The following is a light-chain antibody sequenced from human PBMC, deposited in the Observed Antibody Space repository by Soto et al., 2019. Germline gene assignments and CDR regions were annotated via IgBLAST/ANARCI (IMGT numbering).Light chain of an antibody. CDR3: QKYNSAPLT. J-gene: IGKJ4*01. Sequence: DIQITQSPSALSASVGDRVDIICRASQGISDYLAWFQQKPGKAPHRLIYSSSTLQSGVPSRFSGSGSGTDFTLTISSLQPEDVATYYCQKYNSAPLTFGGGTKVDIK. CDR2: SSS. V-gene: IGKV1-27*01. CDR1: QGISDY.